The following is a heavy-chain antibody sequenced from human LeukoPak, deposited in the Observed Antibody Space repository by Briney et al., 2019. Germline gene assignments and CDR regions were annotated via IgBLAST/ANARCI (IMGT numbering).Heavy chain of an antibody. D-gene: IGHD6-19*01. J-gene: IGHJ4*02. V-gene: IGHV1-69*04. CDR1: GGTFSSYA. CDR3: AREDIAVAGTNFDY. Sequence: AASVKVSRKASGGTFSSYAISWVRQAPGQGLEWMGRIIPILGIANYAQKFQGRVTITADKSTSTAYMELSSLRSEDTAVYYCAREDIAVAGTNFDYWGQGTLVTVSS. CDR2: IIPILGIA.